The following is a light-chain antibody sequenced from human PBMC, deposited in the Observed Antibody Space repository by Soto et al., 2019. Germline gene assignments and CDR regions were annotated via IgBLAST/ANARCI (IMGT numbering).Light chain of an antibody. V-gene: IGLV2-8*01. J-gene: IGLJ1*01. Sequence: QSALTQPPSASGSPGQSVTISCTGTSSDIGGYNYVSWYQQHPGKAPKLIIYEVFKWPSGVPDRFSGSKSGNTASLTVSRLQAEDEADYYCGSYAGSSNFDVFGTGTKLTVL. CDR2: EVF. CDR3: GSYAGSSNFDV. CDR1: SSDIGGYNY.